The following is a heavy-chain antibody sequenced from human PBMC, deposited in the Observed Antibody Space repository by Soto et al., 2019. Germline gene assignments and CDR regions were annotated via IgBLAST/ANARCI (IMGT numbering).Heavy chain of an antibody. CDR1: GFTFSDYA. CDR2: ILHDGSKE. J-gene: IGHJ4*02. CDR3: ANDFNYRLTTVTAFDY. Sequence: QVQLVESGGGVVQPGRSLRLSCEVSGFTFSDYAIHWVRQAPGKGLEWVALILHDGSKEYYADSVKGRFTISRDNPKNTLHLQMNSLRGEDTAVYYSANDFNYRLTTVTAFDYWGPGTPVTVSS. V-gene: IGHV3-30*18. D-gene: IGHD4-17*01.